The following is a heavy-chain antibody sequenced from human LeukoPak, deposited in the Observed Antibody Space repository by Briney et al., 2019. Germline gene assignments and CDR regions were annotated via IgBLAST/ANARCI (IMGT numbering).Heavy chain of an antibody. CDR3: ARHSLEGIYSSGWYLDY. CDR2: IYPGDSDT. D-gene: IGHD6-19*01. J-gene: IGHJ4*02. Sequence: GESLKISCKGSGYSFTSYWIGWVRQMPGKGLEWMGIIYPGDSDTRYSPSFQGQVTISADKSISTAYLQWSSLKASDTAMYYRARHSLEGIYSSGWYLDYWGQGTLVTVSS. V-gene: IGHV5-51*01. CDR1: GYSFTSYW.